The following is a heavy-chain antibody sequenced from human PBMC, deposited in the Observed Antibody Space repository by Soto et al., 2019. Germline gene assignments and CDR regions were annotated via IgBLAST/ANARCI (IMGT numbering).Heavy chain of an antibody. CDR2: ISAYNGNT. CDR1: GYTFTSYG. Sequence: ASVKVSCKASGYTFTSYGISWVRQAPGQGLEWMGWISAYNGNTNYAQKLQGRVTMTTDTSTSTAYMELRSLRSDDTAVYYCARVYYDSSGAAPHYYYGMDVWGQGTTVTVSS. J-gene: IGHJ6*02. V-gene: IGHV1-18*01. CDR3: ARVYYDSSGAAPHYYYGMDV. D-gene: IGHD3-22*01.